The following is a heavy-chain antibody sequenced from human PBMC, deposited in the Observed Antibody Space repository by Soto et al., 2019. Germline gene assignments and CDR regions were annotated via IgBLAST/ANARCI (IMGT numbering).Heavy chain of an antibody. J-gene: IGHJ6*02. CDR3: ARLLLWHSRRSWGLRPHVDV. D-gene: IGHD3-10*01. V-gene: IGHV4-34*01. CDR2: INHSGST. Sequence: SDTQSRSCAVYEVYFSCYYWSLIRQPPGEGVEWIGEINHSGSTNYNPSLKSRVTISVDTSKNQFSLKLSSVTAADTAVYYCARLLLWHSRRSWGLRPHVDVWGQGNTVTVS. CDR1: EVYFSCYY.